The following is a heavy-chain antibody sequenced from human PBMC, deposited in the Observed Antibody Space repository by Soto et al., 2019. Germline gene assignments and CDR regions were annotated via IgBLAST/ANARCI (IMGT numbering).Heavy chain of an antibody. CDR1: GFSLSTSGVG. Sequence: QITLKESGPTLVKPTQTLTLTCTFSGFSLSTSGVGVGWIRQPPGKALEWLALIYWDDDKRYSQSLKSRLTITKDTSKNQVVLTMTNMDPVDTATYYSAHRLRGYDILPWGQGTLVTVSS. J-gene: IGHJ5*02. CDR2: IYWDDDK. V-gene: IGHV2-5*02. D-gene: IGHD3-9*01. CDR3: AHRLRGYDILP.